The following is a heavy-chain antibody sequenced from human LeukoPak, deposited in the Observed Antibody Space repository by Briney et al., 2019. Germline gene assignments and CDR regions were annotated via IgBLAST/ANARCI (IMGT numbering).Heavy chain of an antibody. J-gene: IGHJ4*02. V-gene: IGHV4-34*01. CDR3: ARRLYSSSSPVQPFDY. Sequence: SETLSLTCAVYGGSFSGYYWSWIRQPPGKGLEWIGEINHSGSTNYNPSLKSRVTISVDTSKNQFSLKLSSVTAADTAVYYCARRLYSSSSPVQPFDYWGQGTLVTVSS. CDR1: GGSFSGYY. D-gene: IGHD6-6*01. CDR2: INHSGST.